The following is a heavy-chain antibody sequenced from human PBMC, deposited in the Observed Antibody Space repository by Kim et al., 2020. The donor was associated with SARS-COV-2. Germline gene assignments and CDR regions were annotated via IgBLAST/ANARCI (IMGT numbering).Heavy chain of an antibody. Sequence: TANYAQKFQGRVTITADESTSTAYMELSSLRSEDTAVYYCARDYPWYFDLWGRGTLVTVSS. CDR3: ARDYPWYFDL. V-gene: IGHV1-69*01. CDR2: TA. J-gene: IGHJ2*01.